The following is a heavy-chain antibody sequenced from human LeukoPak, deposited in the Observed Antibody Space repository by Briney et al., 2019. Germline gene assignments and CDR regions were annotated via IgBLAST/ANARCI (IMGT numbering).Heavy chain of an antibody. CDR2: IHTSGST. J-gene: IGHJ4*02. CDR3: ARDRYYYDSSARYFDY. V-gene: IGHV4-59*10. Sequence: SETLSLTCAVYGGSFSGYYWSWIRQTPGKGLEWIGRIHTSGSTNYSPSLKSRVTMSVDTSKNQFSLKLSSVTAADTAVYYCARDRYYYDSSARYFDYWGQGTLVTVSS. D-gene: IGHD3-22*01. CDR1: GGSFSGYY.